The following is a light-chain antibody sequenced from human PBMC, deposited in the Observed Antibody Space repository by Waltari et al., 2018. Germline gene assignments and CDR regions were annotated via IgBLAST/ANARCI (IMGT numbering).Light chain of an antibody. V-gene: IGLV1-44*01. CDR3: AAWDDSLNGPV. CDR2: SHN. J-gene: IGLJ3*02. CDR1: SSNIGSNT. Sequence: QSVLTQPPSASGTPGQRVTISCSGSSSNIGSNTVNWYQQLPGTAPKLFIYSHNQRPSGVPDRFSGSKSGTSASLAISGLQSEDEADYYCAAWDDSLNGPVFGGGTKLTVL.